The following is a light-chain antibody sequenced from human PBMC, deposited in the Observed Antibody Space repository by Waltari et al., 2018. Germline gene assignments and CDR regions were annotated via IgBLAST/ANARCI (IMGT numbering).Light chain of an antibody. CDR2: RDT. CDR1: VLANTY. CDR3: YAAADNNLGV. J-gene: IGLJ2*01. V-gene: IGLV3-27*01. Sequence: SFELTQTSSLSVSPGQTVRISCSGDVLANTYARWFQQKPGQAPVLIIFRDTERPSGIHELFSGSSSGTTATLIIRGAQVEDEGDYYCYAAADNNLGVFGGGTKVTVL.